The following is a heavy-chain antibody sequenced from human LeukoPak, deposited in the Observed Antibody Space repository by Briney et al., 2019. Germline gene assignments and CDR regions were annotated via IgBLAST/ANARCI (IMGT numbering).Heavy chain of an antibody. CDR1: GLIFTDSG. CDR3: VRHRTAGIGENWFDP. V-gene: IGHV3-73*01. D-gene: IGHD3-10*01. J-gene: IGHJ5*02. CDR2: IANEATNYAT. Sequence: PGGSLKLSCAASGLIFTDSGFHWVRHASGKGLEWVARIANEATNYATAYAASVKGRFTIYRDNSKNTAYLQMNSLKTEDTAVYYCVRHRTAGIGENWFDPWGQGTLVTVSS.